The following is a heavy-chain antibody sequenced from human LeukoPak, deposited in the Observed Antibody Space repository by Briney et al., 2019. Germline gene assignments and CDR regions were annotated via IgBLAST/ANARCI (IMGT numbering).Heavy chain of an antibody. CDR2: IYPGDSDP. V-gene: IGHV5-51*01. Sequence: SGGSLQISCHGSGSRFASYWIGWVRQMPGKGLEGMGMIYPGDSDPRYSPSFQGHVTISAAKSISTAYLQWNSLKASDTAMYYCARHISDCGGDCPFDYWGQGTLVTVSS. CDR3: ARHISDCGGDCPFDY. D-gene: IGHD2-21*02. J-gene: IGHJ4*02. CDR1: GSRFASYW.